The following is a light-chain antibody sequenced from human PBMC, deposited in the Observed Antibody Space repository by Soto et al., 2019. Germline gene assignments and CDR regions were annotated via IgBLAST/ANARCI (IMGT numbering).Light chain of an antibody. CDR3: QQGYTSAIT. CDR1: QSIGKH. J-gene: IGKJ5*01. Sequence: DIQITQSPSSLSSSVLERFTITCRASQSIGKHLNWYQQKPGKAPKFLIYAASNLQSGVPSRFSGSGSGTDFTLTVNSLQPEDFATYYCQQGYTSAITFGQGTRLEI. CDR2: AAS. V-gene: IGKV1-39*01.